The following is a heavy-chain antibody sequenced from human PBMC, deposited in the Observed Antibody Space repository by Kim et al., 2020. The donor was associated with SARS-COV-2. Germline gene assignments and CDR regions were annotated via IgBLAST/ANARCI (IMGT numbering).Heavy chain of an antibody. J-gene: IGHJ6*02. V-gene: IGHV4-59*01. D-gene: IGHD2-2*01. CDR2: IYYSGST. CDR3: ARAPTPTSVVVPRGSYYYGMDV. CDR1: GGSISSYY. Sequence: SETLSLTCTVSGGSISSYYWSWIRQPPGKGLEWIGYIYYSGSTNYNPSLKSRVTISVDTSKNQFSLKLSSVTAADTAVYYCARAPTPTSVVVPRGSYYYGMDVWGQGTTVTVSS.